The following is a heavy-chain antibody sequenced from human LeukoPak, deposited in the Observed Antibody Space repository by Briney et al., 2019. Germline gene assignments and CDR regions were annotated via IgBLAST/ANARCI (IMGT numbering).Heavy chain of an antibody. D-gene: IGHD3-16*01. CDR1: GYPFANYW. Sequence: GESLKTSCEGSGYPFANYWIAWVRQIPGKGLEWRGVIYPGDSANKFSPSFQGQVTFSVDKSISTVYLQWSSLKASETVMYYCVRQAILDYKDKIDYCRWLDNWGQGTLVSVSS. CDR2: IYPGDSAN. V-gene: IGHV5-51*01. J-gene: IGHJ4*02. CDR3: VRQAILDYKDKIDYCRWLDN.